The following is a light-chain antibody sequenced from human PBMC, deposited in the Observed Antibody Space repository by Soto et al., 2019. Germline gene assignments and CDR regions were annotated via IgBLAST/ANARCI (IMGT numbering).Light chain of an antibody. CDR3: LQYSEWPRT. V-gene: IGKV3-15*01. Sequence: EIVMTQSPATLSLSPGERATISCRSSQSGSSNLAWYQQSPGQAPRPVIYGASNRATGIPARFSGSGSGTEFTLTISSLQSEDLAVYYCLQYSEWPRTFGHGTKVEIK. CDR2: GAS. J-gene: IGKJ1*01. CDR1: QSGSSN.